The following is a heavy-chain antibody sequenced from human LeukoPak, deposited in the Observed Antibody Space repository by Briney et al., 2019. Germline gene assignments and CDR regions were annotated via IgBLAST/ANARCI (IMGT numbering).Heavy chain of an antibody. D-gene: IGHD3-10*01. CDR1: GFTFSSYG. Sequence: GGSLRLSCAASGFTFSSYGMHWVRQAPGKGLEWVAVISYDGSNKYYADSVKGRFTISRDNSKNTLYLQMNSLRAEDTAVYYCAKGDSGSYSDYWGQGTLVTVSS. V-gene: IGHV3-30*18. CDR3: AKGDSGSYSDY. CDR2: ISYDGSNK. J-gene: IGHJ4*02.